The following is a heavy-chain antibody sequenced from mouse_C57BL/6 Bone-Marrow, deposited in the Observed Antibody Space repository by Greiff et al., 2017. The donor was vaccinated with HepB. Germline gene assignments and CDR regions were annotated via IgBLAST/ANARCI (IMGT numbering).Heavy chain of an antibody. J-gene: IGHJ4*01. D-gene: IGHD3-2*02. Sequence: EVKLVESGGGLVQPGGSLKLSCAASGFTFSDYGMAWVRQAPRKGPEWVAFISNLAYSIYYADTVTGRFTISRENAKNTLYLEMSSLRSEDTAMYYCERQDSSGPYYAMDYWGQGTSVTVSS. CDR1: GFTFSDYG. V-gene: IGHV5-15*01. CDR3: ERQDSSGPYYAMDY. CDR2: ISNLAYSI.